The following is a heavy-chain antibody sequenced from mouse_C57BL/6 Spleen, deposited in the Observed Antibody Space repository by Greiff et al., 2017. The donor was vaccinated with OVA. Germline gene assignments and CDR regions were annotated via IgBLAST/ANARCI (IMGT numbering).Heavy chain of an antibody. CDR1: GFTFNTYA. CDR3: VRDRYSSNYWYVDV. CDR2: IRSKSSNYAT. J-gene: IGHJ1*03. V-gene: IGHV10-3*01. Sequence: EVKVVESGGGLVQPKGSLKLSCAASGFTFNTYAMHWVRQAPGKGLEWVARIRSKSSNYATYYADTVKDRFTISRDDSQSMLYLQMNNLKTEDTAMYYCVRDRYSSNYWYVDVWGTGTTVTVSS. D-gene: IGHD1-1*01.